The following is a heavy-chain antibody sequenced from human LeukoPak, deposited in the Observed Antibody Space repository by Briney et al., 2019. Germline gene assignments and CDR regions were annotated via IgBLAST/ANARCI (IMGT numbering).Heavy chain of an antibody. CDR1: VYTFTSYG. Sequence: ASVKVSCKASVYTFTSYGISWVRQAPGQGLEWMGWISAYNGNTNYAQKLQGRVTMTTDTSTSTAYMELRSLRSGDTAVYYCARDRNQLLPIDYWGQGTLVTVSS. V-gene: IGHV1-18*01. CDR2: ISAYNGNT. CDR3: ARDRNQLLPIDY. D-gene: IGHD2-2*01. J-gene: IGHJ4*02.